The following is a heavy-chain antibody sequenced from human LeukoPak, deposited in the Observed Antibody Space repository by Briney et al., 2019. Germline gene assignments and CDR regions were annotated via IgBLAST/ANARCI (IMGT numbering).Heavy chain of an antibody. CDR1: GFTFSSSA. CDR2: ISYDGSNK. CDR3: ARDGGTPNGQFWSGYYYYMDV. V-gene: IGHV3-30-3*01. D-gene: IGHD3-3*01. Sequence: PGRSLRLSCAASGFTFSSSAMHWVRQAPGKGLEWVAFISYDGSNKHYADSVKGRFTLSRDNSKNTLYLQMNSLRAEDTAVYYCARDGGTPNGQFWSGYYYYMDVWGKGTTVTVSS. J-gene: IGHJ6*03.